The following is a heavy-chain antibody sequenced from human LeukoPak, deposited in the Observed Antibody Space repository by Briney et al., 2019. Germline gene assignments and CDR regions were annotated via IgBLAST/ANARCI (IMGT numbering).Heavy chain of an antibody. Sequence: PGGSLRLSCAASGFTFSRYGMHWVRQAPGKGLEWVAVISYDGSKKCYADSVKGRFTISRDNSKNTLYLQMNSLRAEDTAVYYCAHTGWDLGYYFDYWGQGTLVTVSS. D-gene: IGHD1-26*01. CDR1: GFTFSRYG. J-gene: IGHJ4*02. V-gene: IGHV3-30*03. CDR3: AHTGWDLGYYFDY. CDR2: ISYDGSKK.